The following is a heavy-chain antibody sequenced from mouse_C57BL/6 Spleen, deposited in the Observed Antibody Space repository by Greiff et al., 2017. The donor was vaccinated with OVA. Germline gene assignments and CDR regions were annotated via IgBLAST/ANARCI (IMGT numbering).Heavy chain of an antibody. V-gene: IGHV1-69*01. CDR2: IDPSDSYT. Sequence: QVQLQQSGAELVMPGASVKLSCKASGYTFTSYWMHWVKQRPGQGLEWIGEIDPSDSYTNYNQKFKGKSTLTVDKSSSTAYMQLSSLTSEDSAVYYCARMTAQATFFDYWGKGTTLTVSS. CDR1: GYTFTSYW. D-gene: IGHD3-2*02. CDR3: ARMTAQATFFDY. J-gene: IGHJ2*01.